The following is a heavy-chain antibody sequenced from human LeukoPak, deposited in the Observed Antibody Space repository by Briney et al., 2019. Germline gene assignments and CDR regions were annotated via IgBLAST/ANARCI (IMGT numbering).Heavy chain of an antibody. V-gene: IGHV4-59*08. CDR3: ARHGYYYDSSGYTNWFDP. Sequence: PSETLSLTCAVYGGSFSGYYWSWIRQPPGKGLEWIGYIYYSGSTNYNPSLKSRVTISVDTSKNQFSLKLSSVTAADTAVYYCARHGYYYDSSGYTNWFDPWGQGTLVTVSS. CDR2: IYYSGST. D-gene: IGHD3-22*01. CDR1: GGSFSGYY. J-gene: IGHJ5*02.